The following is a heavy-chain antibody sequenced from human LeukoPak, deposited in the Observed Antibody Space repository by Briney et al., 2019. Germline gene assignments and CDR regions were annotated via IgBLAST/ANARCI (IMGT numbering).Heavy chain of an antibody. Sequence: GGSLRLSCAASGFTFSSYSMNWVRQAPGKGLEWVSSISSSSSSYIYYADSVKGRFTISRDNAKNSLYLQMNSLRAEDTAVYYCARALSRDGYPFDPAANWFDPWGQGTLVTVSS. D-gene: IGHD5-24*01. CDR2: ISSSSSSYI. CDR1: GFTFSSYS. J-gene: IGHJ5*02. CDR3: ARALSRDGYPFDPAANWFDP. V-gene: IGHV3-21*01.